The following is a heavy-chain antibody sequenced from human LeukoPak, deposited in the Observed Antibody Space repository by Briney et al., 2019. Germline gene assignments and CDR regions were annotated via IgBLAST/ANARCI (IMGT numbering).Heavy chain of an antibody. CDR1: GYSMSSGSYY. V-gene: IGHV4-61*02. J-gene: IGHJ4*02. CDR2: IYNGGST. Sequence: PSETLSLTCTVSGYSMSSGSYYWSWIRQPAGRGLEWIGRIYNGGSTNYNPSLKSRVTISLDTSKNQFSLKLTSVTAADTAVYYSARGPHCSGGSCYSVSDYWGQGTLVTVSS. D-gene: IGHD2-15*01. CDR3: ARGPHCSGGSCYSVSDY.